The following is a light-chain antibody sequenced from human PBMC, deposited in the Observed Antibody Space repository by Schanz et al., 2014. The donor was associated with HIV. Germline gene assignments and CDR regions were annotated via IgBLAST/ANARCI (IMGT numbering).Light chain of an antibody. J-gene: IGKJ1*01. CDR3: QQYGSAPRT. CDR1: DSISTY. CDR2: GAS. Sequence: DIVLTQSPGSLSLSPGERATLSCRASDSISTYLAWYQQRPGQSPRLLIYGASKRASGIPPRFSASGSGTEFSLTISGLEPEDCAGFYWQQYGSAPRTFGQGTKVEI. V-gene: IGKV3-20*01.